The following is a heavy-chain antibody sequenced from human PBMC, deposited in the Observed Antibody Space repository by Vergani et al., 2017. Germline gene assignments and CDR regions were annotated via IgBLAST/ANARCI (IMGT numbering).Heavy chain of an antibody. D-gene: IGHD4-17*01. J-gene: IGHJ6*02. V-gene: IGHV3-23*01. CDR1: GFTFSSYA. Sequence: EVQLLESGGGLVQPGGSLRLSCAASGFTFSSYAMSWVRQAPGKGLEWVSAISGSGGSTYYADSVKGRFTISRDNSKTTLYLQMNSLRAEDTAVYYCAKNGPPPFNGDYGAYYYYGMDVWDQGTTVTVSS. CDR3: AKNGPPPFNGDYGAYYYYGMDV. CDR2: ISGSGGST.